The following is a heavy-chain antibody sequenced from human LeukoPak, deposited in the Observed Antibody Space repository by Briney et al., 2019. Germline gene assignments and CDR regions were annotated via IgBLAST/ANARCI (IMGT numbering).Heavy chain of an antibody. V-gene: IGHV4-4*02. J-gene: IGHJ4*02. D-gene: IGHD6-13*01. Sequence: SETLSLTCAVSGGSISSSNWWSWVRQPPGKGLEWIGEIYHSGSTNYNPSLKSRVTISVDTSKNQFSLKLSSVTAADTAVYYCARVVAAARWTPFDYWGQGTLVTVSS. CDR3: ARVVAAARWTPFDY. CDR2: IYHSGST. CDR1: GGSISSSNW.